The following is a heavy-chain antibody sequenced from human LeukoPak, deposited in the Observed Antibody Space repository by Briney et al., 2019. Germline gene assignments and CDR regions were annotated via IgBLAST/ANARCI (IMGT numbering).Heavy chain of an antibody. CDR3: RVGYYLNDY. Sequence: PGGSLRLSCAASGFTFSSYGMHWVRQAPGKGLEWVAVIWYDGSNKYYADSVKGRFTISRDNSKNTLYLQMNSLRAKDTAVYYCRVGYYLNDYWGQGTLVTVSS. CDR2: IWYDGSNK. CDR1: GFTFSSYG. J-gene: IGHJ4*02. V-gene: IGHV3-33*01. D-gene: IGHD3-10*01.